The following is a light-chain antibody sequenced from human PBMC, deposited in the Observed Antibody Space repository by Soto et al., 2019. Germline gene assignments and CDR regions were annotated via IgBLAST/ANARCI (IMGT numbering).Light chain of an antibody. CDR2: QAS. CDR1: QNINNW. V-gene: IGKV1-5*03. Sequence: DIQMTQSPSTLSASVGDRVTITCRASQNINNWLAWYQQKPGKAPKLLIYQASNLENGVPSRFSGSRSGTELTLTITSLQPDDLATYYCQQYNSYSTFGQGTKLEIK. CDR3: QQYNSYST. J-gene: IGKJ2*01.